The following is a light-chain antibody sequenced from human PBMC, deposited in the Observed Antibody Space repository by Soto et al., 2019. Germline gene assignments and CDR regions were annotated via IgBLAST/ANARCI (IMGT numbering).Light chain of an antibody. CDR1: QSVSSN. CDR3: QQYNNWPQT. V-gene: IGKV3-15*01. J-gene: IGKJ1*01. Sequence: EIVMTQSPATLSVSPGERATLSCRASQSVSSNLAWYHQKPGQAPRLLIYGASTRATGIPARFSGSGSGTEFTLTISSRQSEDFAVYYCQQYNNWPQTFGQGTKVDI. CDR2: GAS.